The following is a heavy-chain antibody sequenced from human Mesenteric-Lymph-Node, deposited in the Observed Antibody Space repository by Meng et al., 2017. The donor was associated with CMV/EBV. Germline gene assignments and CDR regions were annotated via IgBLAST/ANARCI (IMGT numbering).Heavy chain of an antibody. Sequence: SCAISGDSVSSNSAAWHWIRQSPSRGLEWLGRTYYRSKWFNDYAVSVKSRIIINPDTSRNQFSLQLNFVTPEDTAVYYCTKQNSSSWNHYYGLDVWGQGTTVTVSS. V-gene: IGHV6-1*01. D-gene: IGHD6-13*01. CDR2: TYYRSKWFN. CDR1: GDSVSSNSAA. J-gene: IGHJ6*02. CDR3: TKQNSSSWNHYYGLDV.